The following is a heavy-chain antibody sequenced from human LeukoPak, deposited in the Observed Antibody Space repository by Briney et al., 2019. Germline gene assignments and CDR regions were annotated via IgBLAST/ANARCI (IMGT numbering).Heavy chain of an antibody. V-gene: IGHV3-33*01. CDR1: GFTFSSNV. D-gene: IGHD6-13*01. J-gene: IGHJ4*02. CDR3: SRAGLSSSWTSSDY. CDR2: IWYVGGNK. Sequence: GRSLTLSCAASGFTFSSNVMHWVRQAPAKGREWVAVIWYVGGNKYYETSVKGRLTISRDNSKNTLYLQMNSLRAEDAAVYYCSRAGLSSSWTSSDYWGQGTTVTVSS.